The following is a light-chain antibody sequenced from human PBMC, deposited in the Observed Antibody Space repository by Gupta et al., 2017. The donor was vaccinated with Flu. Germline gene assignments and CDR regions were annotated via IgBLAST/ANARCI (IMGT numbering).Light chain of an antibody. V-gene: IGKV1-39*01. CDR3: QQGDSTPQT. CDR2: AAS. CDR1: QSVSNF. J-gene: IGKJ4*02. Sequence: DIQMTQSPSSLSASVGDRVIITCRASQSVSNFLHWYQQKPGKAPKLLIYAASTLQGGVPSRFSGSGSGTDFTLTINGLQRQDFATYYCQQGDSTPQTFGRGTTVEIK.